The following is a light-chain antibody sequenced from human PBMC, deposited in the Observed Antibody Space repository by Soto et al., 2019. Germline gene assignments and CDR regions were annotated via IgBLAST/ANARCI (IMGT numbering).Light chain of an antibody. V-gene: IGLV1-51*02. CDR3: GAWDTSLSGGV. CDR2: EDN. Sequence: QSVLTQPPSVSAAPGQTVTISCSGSSSNIGSDFVSWYQQLPGTAPKLLIYEDNKRPSGIPDRFSGSKSGTSATLGITGLQTGDEADYYCGAWDTSLSGGVFGGGNKVTVL. J-gene: IGLJ2*01. CDR1: SSNIGSDF.